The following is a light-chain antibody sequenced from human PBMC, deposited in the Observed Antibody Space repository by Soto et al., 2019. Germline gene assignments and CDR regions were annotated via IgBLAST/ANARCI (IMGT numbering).Light chain of an antibody. CDR3: QSYDSSLSGYV. V-gene: IGLV1-40*01. CDR1: TSNIGAGYD. Sequence: QSVLMQPPSVSGGPGQRVTISCTGSTSNIGAGYDVHWYQQLPGTAPKLLIYGNSNRPSGVPDRFSGSKSGTSASLAITGLQAEDEADYYCQSYDSSLSGYVFGTGTKVTVL. J-gene: IGLJ1*01. CDR2: GNS.